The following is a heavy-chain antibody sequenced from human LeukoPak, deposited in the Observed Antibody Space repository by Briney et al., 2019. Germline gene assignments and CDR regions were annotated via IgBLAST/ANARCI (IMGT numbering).Heavy chain of an antibody. CDR2: ISYDGSNK. CDR3: ARGGYGGSLGY. V-gene: IGHV3-30-3*01. D-gene: IGHD1-26*01. Sequence: PGGSLRLSCAASGFTFSSSAMHWVRQAPDKGLEWVAVISYDGSNKYYADSVKGRFTISRDNSKNTLYLQMNSLRADDTAVYYCARGGYGGSLGYWSQGTLVTVSS. J-gene: IGHJ4*02. CDR1: GFTFSSSA.